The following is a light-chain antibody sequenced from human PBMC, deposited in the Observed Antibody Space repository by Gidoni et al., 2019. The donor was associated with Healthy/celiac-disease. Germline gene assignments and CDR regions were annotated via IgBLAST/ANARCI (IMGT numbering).Light chain of an antibody. V-gene: IGKV1-33*01. CDR3: QQYGNIPSRLT. J-gene: IGKJ4*01. CDR1: QDISNY. Sequence: DIQMTQSPSSLSASAGDRVTITCQASQDISNYLNWYQQKPGKAPKLLIYDASNLETGVPSRFCGSGSGTDFTFTISSLQPEDIAAYYCQQYGNIPSRLTFGGGTKVEIK. CDR2: DAS.